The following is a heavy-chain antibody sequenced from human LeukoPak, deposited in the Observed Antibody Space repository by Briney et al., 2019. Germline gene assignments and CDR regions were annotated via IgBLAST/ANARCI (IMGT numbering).Heavy chain of an antibody. CDR1: GGSISSSTYY. CDR2: IYTSGST. V-gene: IGHV4-39*07. D-gene: IGHD3-3*01. Sequence: SETLSLTCTVSGGSISSSTYYWGWIRQPPGKGLEWIGRIYTSGSTNYNPSLKSRVTMSVDTSKNQFSLKLSSVTAADTAVYYCAREQDDFWSGLSGIDYWGQGTLVTVSS. CDR3: AREQDDFWSGLSGIDY. J-gene: IGHJ4*02.